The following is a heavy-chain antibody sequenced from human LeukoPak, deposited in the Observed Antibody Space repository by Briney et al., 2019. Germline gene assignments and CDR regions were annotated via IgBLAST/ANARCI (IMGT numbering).Heavy chain of an antibody. V-gene: IGHV3-21*01. CDR1: GFTFSSYS. Sequence: PGGSLRLSCAASGFTFSSYSMNWVRQAPGKGLEWVSSISSSSSYIYYADSVKGRFTISRDNAKNSLYLQVNSLRAEDTAVYYCARAFRARYFDLWGRGTLVTVSS. CDR3: ARAFRARYFDL. J-gene: IGHJ2*01. D-gene: IGHD2/OR15-2a*01. CDR2: ISSSSSYI.